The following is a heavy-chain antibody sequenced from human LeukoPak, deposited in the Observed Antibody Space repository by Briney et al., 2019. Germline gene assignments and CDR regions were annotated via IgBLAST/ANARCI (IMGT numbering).Heavy chain of an antibody. CDR1: GASIRSYF. CDR3: ARGLVLDTDDAFDI. V-gene: IGHV4-59*01. Sequence: SETLSLTCSVSGASIRSYFWSWIRHSPGKGLEWIGYVYDNDISNFNPSLESRVTILVDRSKSQFSLKLRSVTAADTAVYYCARGLVLDTDDAFDIWGPGTMVTVSS. CDR2: VYDNDIS. D-gene: IGHD5-18*01. J-gene: IGHJ3*02.